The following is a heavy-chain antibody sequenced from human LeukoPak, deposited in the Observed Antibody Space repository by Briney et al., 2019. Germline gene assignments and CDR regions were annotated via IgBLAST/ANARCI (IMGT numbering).Heavy chain of an antibody. CDR1: GGTFSSYA. Sequence: SVTVSCKASGGTFSSYAISWVRQAPGQGLEWTGGIIPIFGTANYAQKFQGRVTITADESTSTAYMELSSLRSEDTAVYYCARYDSSGYYFDYWGQGTLVTVSS. CDR3: ARYDSSGYYFDY. D-gene: IGHD3-22*01. CDR2: IIPIFGTA. J-gene: IGHJ4*02. V-gene: IGHV1-69*13.